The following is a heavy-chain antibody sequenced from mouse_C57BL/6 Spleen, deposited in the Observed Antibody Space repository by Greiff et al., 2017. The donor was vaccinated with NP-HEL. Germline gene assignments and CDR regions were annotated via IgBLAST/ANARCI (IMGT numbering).Heavy chain of an antibody. CDR2: IRTKANGNTT. V-gene: IGHV7-3*01. J-gene: IGHJ4*01. CDR1: GFTFTDYY. CDR3: ARPDLLTGALDY. D-gene: IGHD2-1*01. Sequence: DVQLQESGGGLVQPGGSLSLSCAASGFTFTDYYMSWVRQPPGKALEWLGFIRTKANGNTTEYSAPVKGRFTISRDNTQSILYLQMNALRAEDSATYYCARPDLLTGALDYWGQGTSVTVSS.